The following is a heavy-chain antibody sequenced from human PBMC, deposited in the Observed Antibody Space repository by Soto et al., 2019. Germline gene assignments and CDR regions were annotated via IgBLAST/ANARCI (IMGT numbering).Heavy chain of an antibody. CDR1: GFSFSSYA. CDR3: PKSQGPVVTVTRYTVPYSSFYFCI. CDR2: VGGGGGTT. Sequence: GGSLRLSCTASGFSFSSYAMRWVRQAPGGGLEWVSFVGGGGGTTFSADSVKGRLTISRDNSKNTVYLQVSSLRPEYTSKYYCPKSQGPVVTVTRYTVPYSSFYFCIWGPGTRVTV. V-gene: IGHV3-23*01. J-gene: IGHJ4*02. D-gene: IGHD3-10*01.